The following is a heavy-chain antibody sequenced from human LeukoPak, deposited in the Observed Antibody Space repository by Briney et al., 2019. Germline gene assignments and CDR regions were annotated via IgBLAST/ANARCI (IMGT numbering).Heavy chain of an antibody. V-gene: IGHV3-49*04. Sequence: GGSLRLSCTASGFTFGDYAMSWVRQAPGKGLEWVGFIRSKAYGGTTEYAASVKGRFTISRDDSKSIAYLQMNSLRAEDTALYYCAKDRGSQMYYFDYWGQGTLVTVSS. CDR1: GFTFGDYA. D-gene: IGHD5-24*01. CDR2: IRSKAYGGTT. J-gene: IGHJ4*02. CDR3: AKDRGSQMYYFDY.